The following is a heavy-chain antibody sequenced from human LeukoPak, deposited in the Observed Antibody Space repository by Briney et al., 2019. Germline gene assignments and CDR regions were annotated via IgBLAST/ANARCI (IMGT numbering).Heavy chain of an antibody. J-gene: IGHJ5*01. V-gene: IGHV3-23*01. CDR3: AKAPTVTTLDS. CDR2: ISEDGGAR. CDR1: GFTFSAYA. Sequence: PGGSLRLSCAASGFTFSAYAMSWVRQAPGKGLEWVSAISEDGGARLYADSVKGRFTISRDNSENTLYLQMNSLRAEDTAIYYCAKAPTVTTLDSWGQGTLVTVSS. D-gene: IGHD4-17*01.